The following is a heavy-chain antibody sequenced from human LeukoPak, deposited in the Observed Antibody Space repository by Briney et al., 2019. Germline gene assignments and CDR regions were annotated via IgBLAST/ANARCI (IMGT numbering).Heavy chain of an antibody. CDR3: ARVRSDYRSGWFLDHDAFDI. CDR1: GYTFTGYY. D-gene: IGHD6-19*01. Sequence: ASVKVSCKASGYTFTGYYMHWVRQAPGQGLEWMGWINPNSGGTNYAQKFQGRVTMTRDTSISTAYMELSRLRSDDTAVYYCARVRSDYRSGWFLDHDAFDIWGQGTMVTVSS. J-gene: IGHJ3*02. V-gene: IGHV1-2*02. CDR2: INPNSGGT.